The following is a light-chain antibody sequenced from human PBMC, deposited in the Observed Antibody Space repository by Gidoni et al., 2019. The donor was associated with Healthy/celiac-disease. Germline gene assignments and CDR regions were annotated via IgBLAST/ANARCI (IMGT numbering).Light chain of an antibody. Sequence: ELVLTQSPAPLSLSPGERATLACRASQSVSSYLAWYQQKPGQAPRLLIYDASNRATGIPARFSGSGSGTDFTLTISSLEPEDFAVYYCQQRSNWPGTFGQGTKVEIK. CDR3: QQRSNWPGT. CDR2: DAS. V-gene: IGKV3-11*01. CDR1: QSVSSY. J-gene: IGKJ1*01.